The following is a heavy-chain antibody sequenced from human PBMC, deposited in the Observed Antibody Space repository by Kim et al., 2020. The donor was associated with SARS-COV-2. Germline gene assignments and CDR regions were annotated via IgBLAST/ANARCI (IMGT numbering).Heavy chain of an antibody. CDR3: ARSTPAAIPSYYYGMDV. CDR2: MNPNSGNT. CDR1: GYTFTSYD. Sequence: ASVKVSCKASGYTFTSYDINWVRQATGQGLEWMGWMNPNSGNTGYAQKFQGRVTMTRNTSISTAYMERSSLRSEDTAVYYCARSTPAAIPSYYYGMDVWGQGTTVTVSS. V-gene: IGHV1-8*01. J-gene: IGHJ6*02. D-gene: IGHD2-2*02.